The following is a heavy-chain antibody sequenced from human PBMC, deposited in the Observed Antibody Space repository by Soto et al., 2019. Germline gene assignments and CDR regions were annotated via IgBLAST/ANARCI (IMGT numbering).Heavy chain of an antibody. CDR3: AHPRGYGLFDAVDR. Sequence: GRSVSLSCAASGLNFISYAMNCVRQAPGKDLEWVSAINSGGESTFYAESVSGRFTISRDNSLNTLYLHMRSLRPEDTAVYYCAHPRGYGLFDAVDRWCQGSMV. J-gene: IGHJ3*02. CDR2: INSGGEST. D-gene: IGHD4-17*01. CDR1: GLNFISYA. V-gene: IGHV3-23*01.